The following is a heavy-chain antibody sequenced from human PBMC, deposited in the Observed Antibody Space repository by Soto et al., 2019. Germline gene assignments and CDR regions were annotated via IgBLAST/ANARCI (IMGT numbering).Heavy chain of an antibody. V-gene: IGHV3-21*01. Sequence: PGGSLRLSCAASGFTFSGYSMNWVRQAPGKGLEWVSSISSSSSYIYYADSAKGRFTISRDNAKNSLYLQMNSLRAEDTAVYYCARAYGYCSGGSCYVHYYGMDVWGQGTTVTVSS. CDR2: ISSSSSYI. CDR3: ARAYGYCSGGSCYVHYYGMDV. D-gene: IGHD2-15*01. CDR1: GFTFSGYS. J-gene: IGHJ6*02.